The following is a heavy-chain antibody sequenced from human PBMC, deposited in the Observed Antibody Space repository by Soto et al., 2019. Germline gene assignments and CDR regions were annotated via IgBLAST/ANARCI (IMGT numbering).Heavy chain of an antibody. D-gene: IGHD3-22*01. Sequence: QVQLVQSGAEVKKPGASVKVSCKASGYTFTGYYMHWVRQAPGQGLEWMGWINPNSGGTNYAQKFHGRVTMTRDTSISTAYMELSRLRSDDTAVYYCARRTDYYDSSGYQYYFDYWGQGTLVTVSS. V-gene: IGHV1-2*02. CDR2: INPNSGGT. CDR3: ARRTDYYDSSGYQYYFDY. J-gene: IGHJ4*02. CDR1: GYTFTGYY.